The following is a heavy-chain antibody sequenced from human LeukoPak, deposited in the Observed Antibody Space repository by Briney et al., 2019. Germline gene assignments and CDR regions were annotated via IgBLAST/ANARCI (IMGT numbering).Heavy chain of an antibody. V-gene: IGHV3-64*01. Sequence: PGGSLRLSCAASGFTFSSYAMHWVRQAPGRGLEYVSAISSNGGSTYYANSVKGRFTISRENAKNSLYLQMNSLRAGDTAVYYCARVRYYYDSSGRRSYYFDYWGQGTLVTVSS. CDR3: ARVRYYYDSSGRRSYYFDY. CDR2: ISSNGGST. J-gene: IGHJ4*02. CDR1: GFTFSSYA. D-gene: IGHD3-22*01.